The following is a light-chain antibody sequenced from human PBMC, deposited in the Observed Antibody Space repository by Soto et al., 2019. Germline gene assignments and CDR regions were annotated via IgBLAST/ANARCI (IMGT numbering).Light chain of an antibody. CDR1: SSNIGRNY. CDR3: AAWDNSLSGYV. J-gene: IGLJ1*01. Sequence: QPVLTQPPSASGTPGQRVAISCSGSSSNIGRNYVYWYQQLPVTAPKLLIFGNDQRPSGVPDRFSGSKSGTSAFLAISGLRSEDEADYYCAAWDNSLSGYVFGTGTKVTVL. V-gene: IGLV1-47*02. CDR2: GND.